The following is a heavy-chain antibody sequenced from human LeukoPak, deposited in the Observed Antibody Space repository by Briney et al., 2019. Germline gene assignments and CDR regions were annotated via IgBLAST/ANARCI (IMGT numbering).Heavy chain of an antibody. CDR2: IIPILGIA. V-gene: IGHV1-69*04. J-gene: IGHJ4*02. CDR3: AAYYYDSHLDY. Sequence: SVKVSCKASGGTFTSYAISWVRQAHGQGHEWMGRIIPILGIANYAQKFQGRVTITADKSTSTAYMELRSLRSEHTAVYYCAAYYYDSHLDYWGQGTLVTVSS. CDR1: GGTFTSYA. D-gene: IGHD3-22*01.